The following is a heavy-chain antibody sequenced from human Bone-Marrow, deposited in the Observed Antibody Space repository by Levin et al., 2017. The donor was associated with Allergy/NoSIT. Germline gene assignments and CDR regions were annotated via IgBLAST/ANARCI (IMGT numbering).Heavy chain of an antibody. CDR3: ASWAMYHYDRSAFDYFYYAMDV. CDR1: GVLFSSYD. D-gene: IGHD3-22*01. CDR2: ISAGGNYI. V-gene: IGHV3-21*01. J-gene: IGHJ6*02. Sequence: GESLKISCAASGVLFSSYDMNWVRQAPGKGLEWVSSISAGGNYIYYADSVKGRFTISRDNAKNSLFLQMNSLRAEDTAVYYCASWAMYHYDRSAFDYFYYAMDVWGQGTTVTVSS.